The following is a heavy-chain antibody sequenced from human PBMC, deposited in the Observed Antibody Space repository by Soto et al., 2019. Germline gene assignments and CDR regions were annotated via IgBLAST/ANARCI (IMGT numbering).Heavy chain of an antibody. CDR1: GYSFTGYF. Sequence: ASVKVSCKASGYSFTGYFIHWVRQAPGQGLEWMGWINPNTGVTNYAQRFKGRVTMTRDTSITTAYVDLTSLTSDDTAVYYCAREGPDPWFDTWGQGTLVTVSS. J-gene: IGHJ5*02. CDR2: INPNTGVT. V-gene: IGHV1-2*02. CDR3: AREGPDPWFDT.